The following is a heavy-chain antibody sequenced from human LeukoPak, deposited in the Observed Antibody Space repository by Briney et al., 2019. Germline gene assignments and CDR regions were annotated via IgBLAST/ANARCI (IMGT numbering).Heavy chain of an antibody. D-gene: IGHD4-23*01. Sequence: PGGSLRLSCAASGFTFSDYAMSWVRQAPGKGLEWLSVISGGSSGSTYYADSVTGRFTVSRDNSKNTVDLQMNSLKAEDTAVYYCARDPVTQNRNFYYYYMDVWGKGTTVAISS. CDR2: ISGGSSGST. J-gene: IGHJ6*03. CDR3: ARDPVTQNRNFYYYYMDV. CDR1: GFTFSDYA. V-gene: IGHV3-23*01.